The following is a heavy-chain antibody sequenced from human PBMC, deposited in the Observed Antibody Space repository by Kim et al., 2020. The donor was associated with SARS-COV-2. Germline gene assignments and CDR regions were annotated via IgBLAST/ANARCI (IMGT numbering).Heavy chain of an antibody. Sequence: GGSLRLSCAASGFTFSSYSMNWVRQAPGKGLEWVSSISSSSSYIYYADSVKGRFTISRDNAKNSLYLQMNSLRAEDTAVYYCARGMYSSSWYIRPAGPYNWFDPWGQGTLVTVSS. V-gene: IGHV3-21*01. J-gene: IGHJ5*02. CDR3: ARGMYSSSWYIRPAGPYNWFDP. CDR1: GFTFSSYS. CDR2: ISSSSSYI. D-gene: IGHD6-13*01.